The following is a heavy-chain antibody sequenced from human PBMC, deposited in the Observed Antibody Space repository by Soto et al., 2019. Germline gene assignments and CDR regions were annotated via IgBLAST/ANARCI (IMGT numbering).Heavy chain of an antibody. CDR1: GGSFSGYY. CDR2: INHSGST. J-gene: IGHJ5*02. Sequence: PSETLSLTCAVYGGSFSGYYWSWIRQPPGKGLEWNGEINHSGSTNYNPSLKSRVTISVDTSKNQFSLKLSSVTAADTAVYYCARGGLLYYYGSGSHNWFDPWGQGTLVTVSS. D-gene: IGHD3-10*01. V-gene: IGHV4-34*01. CDR3: ARGGLLYYYGSGSHNWFDP.